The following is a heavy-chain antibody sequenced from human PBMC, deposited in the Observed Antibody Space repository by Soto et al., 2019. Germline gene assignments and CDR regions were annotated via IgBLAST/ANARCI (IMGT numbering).Heavy chain of an antibody. D-gene: IGHD3-10*01. J-gene: IGHJ5*02. Sequence: ASVKVSCKASGYTFSDYAIHWVRQAPGQRPEWMGWINAGNGNTKYSQKFQGRVTITRDTSASTAYMELSSLRSEDTAVYYCARGTPVWFDPWGQGNLVTVSS. CDR2: INAGNGNT. CDR3: ARGTPVWFDP. V-gene: IGHV1-3*01. CDR1: GYTFSDYA.